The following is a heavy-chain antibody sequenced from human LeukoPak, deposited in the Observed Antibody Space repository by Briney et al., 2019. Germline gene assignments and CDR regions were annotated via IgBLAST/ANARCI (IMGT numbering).Heavy chain of an antibody. Sequence: SETLSLTCTVSGGPISSYYWSWIRQPPGKGLEWIGYIYYSGSTNYNPSLKSRVTISVDTSKNQFSLKLSSVTAADTAVYYCARHVWNSSGLYFDYWGQGTLVTVSS. CDR2: IYYSGST. CDR3: ARHVWNSSGLYFDY. CDR1: GGPISSYY. D-gene: IGHD6-19*01. J-gene: IGHJ4*02. V-gene: IGHV4-59*08.